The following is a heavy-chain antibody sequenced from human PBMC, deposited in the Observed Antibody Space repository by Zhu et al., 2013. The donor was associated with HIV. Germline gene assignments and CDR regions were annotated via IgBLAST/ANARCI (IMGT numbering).Heavy chain of an antibody. CDR2: IIPILGIA. J-gene: IGHJ6*02. Sequence: QVQLVQSGAEVKKPGSSVKVSCKASGGTFSSYTISWVRQAPGQGLEWMGRIIPILGIANYAQKFQGRVTITADKSTSTAYMELSSLRSEDTAVYYCARDPGYSYGDYYYYGMDVWGQGP. CDR1: GGTFSSYT. V-gene: IGHV1-69*08. D-gene: IGHD5-18*01. CDR3: ARDPGYSYGDYYYYGMDV.